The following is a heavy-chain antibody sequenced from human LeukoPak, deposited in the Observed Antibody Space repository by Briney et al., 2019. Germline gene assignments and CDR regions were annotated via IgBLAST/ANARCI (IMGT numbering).Heavy chain of an antibody. Sequence: SETLSLTCTVSGGFISSSSYYWGWIRQPPGKGLEWIGNIYYSGNTYYNPSLKSRLTISVDTSKNQFSLKLTSLTAADTAVYFCAKDWGSTWYRGFFDSWGQGTLVTVSS. CDR3: AKDWGSTWYRGFFDS. V-gene: IGHV4-39*07. D-gene: IGHD6-13*01. J-gene: IGHJ4*02. CDR2: IYYSGNT. CDR1: GGFISSSSYY.